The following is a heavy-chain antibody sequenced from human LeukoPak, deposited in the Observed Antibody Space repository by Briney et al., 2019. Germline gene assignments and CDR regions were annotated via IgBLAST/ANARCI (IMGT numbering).Heavy chain of an antibody. Sequence: GGSLRLSCAASGFTFSIYAMSWVRQAPGKGLEWVSSVSSSGDSTFYADSVKDRFTISRDNSKNTLYLQMSRLKAEDTAVYYCAKDRPNYHESNGHYYRRNGDYWGQGTLVTVSP. D-gene: IGHD3-22*01. V-gene: IGHV3-23*01. CDR1: GFTFSIYA. J-gene: IGHJ4*02. CDR2: VSSSGDST. CDR3: AKDRPNYHESNGHYYRRNGDY.